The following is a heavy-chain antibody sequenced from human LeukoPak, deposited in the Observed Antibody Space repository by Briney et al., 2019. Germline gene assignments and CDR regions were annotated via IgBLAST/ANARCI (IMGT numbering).Heavy chain of an antibody. CDR3: ARHYYDSSGYLD. CDR2: IYYSGST. CDR1: GGSVSSSSYQ. V-gene: IGHV4-39*01. J-gene: IGHJ4*02. Sequence: PSETLSLTCTVSGGSVSSSSYQWGWIRQPPGKGLEWIGNIYYSGSTYYKPSLKSRVTISVDTSKNQFSPKVSSVTAADTAVYYCARHYYDSSGYLDWGQGTLVTVSS. D-gene: IGHD3-22*01.